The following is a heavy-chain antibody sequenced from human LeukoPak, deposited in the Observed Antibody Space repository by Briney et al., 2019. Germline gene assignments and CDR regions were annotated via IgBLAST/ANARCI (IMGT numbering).Heavy chain of an antibody. Sequence: PGGSLRLSCAASGFTFSSYNMNWVRQAPGKGLEWVSSISRSSNYIYYADSVKGRFTISRDNAKNSLYLQMNSLGAEDTAVYYCAREELSYWGQGTLVTVSS. J-gene: IGHJ4*02. CDR2: ISRSSNYI. D-gene: IGHD1-26*01. CDR3: AREELSY. CDR1: GFTFSSYN. V-gene: IGHV3-21*01.